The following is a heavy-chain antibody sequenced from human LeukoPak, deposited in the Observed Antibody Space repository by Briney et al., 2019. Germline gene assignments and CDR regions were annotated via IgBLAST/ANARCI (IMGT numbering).Heavy chain of an antibody. D-gene: IGHD1-26*01. CDR2: IYPGDSDT. CDR3: ATQPGLGY. V-gene: IGHV5-51*01. Sequence: GESLKISCKASGYSFTSYWIGWVRQMPGKGLEWMGIIYPGDSDTRYRPSFQGQVTISVDKSITTAYLQWSNLKASDSAIYFCATQPGLGYWGQGTLVTVSS. CDR1: GYSFTSYW. J-gene: IGHJ4*02.